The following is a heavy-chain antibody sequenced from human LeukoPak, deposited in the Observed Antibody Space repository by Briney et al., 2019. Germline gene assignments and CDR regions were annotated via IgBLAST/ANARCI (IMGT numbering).Heavy chain of an antibody. CDR2: ISGSGSCT. V-gene: IGHV3-23*01. CDR3: AKGLLAYCGGDCYFDY. J-gene: IGHJ4*02. D-gene: IGHD2-21*02. CDR1: GFTFSSYA. Sequence: PGGSLRLSWAASGFTFSSYAMSWVRQAPGKGLEWVSAISGSGSCTYYADSVKGRFTISRDNSKNTLYLQMNSMRAADMLVYSCAKGLLAYCGGDCYFDYWGQRTLVTVSS.